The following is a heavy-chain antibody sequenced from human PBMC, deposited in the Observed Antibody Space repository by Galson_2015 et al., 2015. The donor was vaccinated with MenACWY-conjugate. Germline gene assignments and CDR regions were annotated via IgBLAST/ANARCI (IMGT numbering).Heavy chain of an antibody. D-gene: IGHD1-26*01. CDR1: GYTFTTYY. CDR3: VREYRGGSFDY. Sequence: SVKVCCKASGYTFTTYYMHWVRQAPGQGLEWMGIIRPSGDDGTTYAQKFQGRVTMNRDTSTSTVYMDLSSLRSADTAVYYCVREYRGGSFDYWGQGTLVTVSS. J-gene: IGHJ4*02. V-gene: IGHV1-46*01. CDR2: IRPSGDDGT.